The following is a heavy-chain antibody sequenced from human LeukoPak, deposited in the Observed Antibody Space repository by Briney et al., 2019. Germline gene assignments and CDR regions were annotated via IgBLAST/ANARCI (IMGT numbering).Heavy chain of an antibody. D-gene: IGHD6-19*01. CDR2: ISGTGTST. J-gene: IGHJ4*02. CDR3: AKAVQWLAQYFDY. V-gene: IGHV3-23*01. Sequence: GGSLRLSCAASGFTISNYPMSWVRQAPGKGLEWVSGISGTGTSTYYAESVKGRFTVSRDNSKNTLYLQMNSLSAEDTAVYYCAKAVQWLAQYFDYWGQGTLVTISS. CDR1: GFTISNYP.